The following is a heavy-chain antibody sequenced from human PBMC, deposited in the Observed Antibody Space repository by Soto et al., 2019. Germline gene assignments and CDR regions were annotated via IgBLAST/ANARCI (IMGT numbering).Heavy chain of an antibody. CDR3: ARMIFGRSGEYYFDY. CDR1: GFSLSTSRVG. Sequence: GTGPTLVNATRTVRLTCTFSGFSLSTSRVGVGWIRQPPGKALEWLALIYWDDDKRYSPSLKSRLTVSKDTSKTQVVLTMTNMDPVDTATYYCARMIFGRSGEYYFDYWGQGILVTVSS. CDR2: IYWDDDK. J-gene: IGHJ4*02. D-gene: IGHD3-3*01. V-gene: IGHV2-5*02.